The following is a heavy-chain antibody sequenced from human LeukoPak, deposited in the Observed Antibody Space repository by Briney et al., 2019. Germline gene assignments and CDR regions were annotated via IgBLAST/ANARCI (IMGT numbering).Heavy chain of an antibody. D-gene: IGHD5-12*01. Sequence: SVKVSCKASGGTFSSYAISWVRQAPGQGLEWMGGIIPIFGTANYAQKFQGRVTITADKSTSTAYMELSSLRSEDTAVYYCARGGRGGYDPRGPDAFDIWGQGTMVTVSS. CDR2: IIPIFGTA. CDR1: GGTFSSYA. CDR3: ARGGRGGYDPRGPDAFDI. V-gene: IGHV1-69*06. J-gene: IGHJ3*02.